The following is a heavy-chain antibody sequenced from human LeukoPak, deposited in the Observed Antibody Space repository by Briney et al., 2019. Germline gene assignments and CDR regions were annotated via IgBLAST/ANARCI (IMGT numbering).Heavy chain of an antibody. CDR2: ISAYNGNT. Sequence: GASVKVSCKASGYTFTSYGISWVRQAPGQGLEWMGWISAYNGNTNYAQKLQGRVTMTTDTSTSTAYMELRSLRSDDTAVYYCARVLGLLWFGESNWFDPWGQGTLVTVSS. CDR3: ARVLGLLWFGESNWFDP. J-gene: IGHJ5*02. CDR1: GYTFTSYG. D-gene: IGHD3-10*01. V-gene: IGHV1-18*01.